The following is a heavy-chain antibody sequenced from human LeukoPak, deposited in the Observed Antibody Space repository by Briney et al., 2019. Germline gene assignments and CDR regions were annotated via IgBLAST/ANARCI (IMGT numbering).Heavy chain of an antibody. D-gene: IGHD2-2*02. CDR1: GDSLSGYY. Sequence: SETLSLTCAVYGDSLSGYYWSWIRQPPGKGLEWIGEINQSGSTNYNPSLKSRVTISGDTSKNQFSLKLSSVAAADTALYYCARGRRPTLIPSAIYYYYHRDVWGKGTTVTVSS. CDR2: INQSGST. J-gene: IGHJ6*03. V-gene: IGHV4-34*01. CDR3: ARGRRPTLIPSAIYYYYHRDV.